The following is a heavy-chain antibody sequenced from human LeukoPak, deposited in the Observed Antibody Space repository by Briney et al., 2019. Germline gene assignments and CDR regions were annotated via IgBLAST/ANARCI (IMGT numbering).Heavy chain of an antibody. D-gene: IGHD1-1*01. J-gene: IGHJ4*02. CDR1: GFTFSSYW. CDR3: AKVHGVPY. Sequence: PGGSLRLSCAASGFTFSSYWMNWARQAPGKGLEWVASINHNGNVNYYVDSVKGRFTISRDNAKNSLYLQMNSLRVEDTALYYCAKVHGVPYWGQGTLVTVSS. CDR2: INHNGNVN. V-gene: IGHV3-7*03.